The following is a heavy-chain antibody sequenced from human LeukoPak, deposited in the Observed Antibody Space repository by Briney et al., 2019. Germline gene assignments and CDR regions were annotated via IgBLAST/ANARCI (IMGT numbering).Heavy chain of an antibody. D-gene: IGHD3-3*01. CDR3: ARAGVVTNPNSYCYFDL. CDR2: IYYSGST. J-gene: IGHJ2*01. V-gene: IGHV4-59*01. CDR1: GGSIRSYY. Sequence: PSETLSLTCTVSGGSIRSYYWSWIRQPPGKGLEWIGYIYYSGSTNYNPSLESRVTISVDTSKNQFSLKLNSVTAADTAVYYCARAGVVTNPNSYCYFDLWGRGTLVSVSS.